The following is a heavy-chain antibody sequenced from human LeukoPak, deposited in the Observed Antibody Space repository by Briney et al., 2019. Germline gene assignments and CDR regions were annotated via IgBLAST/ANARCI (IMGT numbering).Heavy chain of an antibody. CDR2: ISPNSGGT. CDR3: ARPRITMVRGSYYFDY. CDR1: GYTFTGYY. D-gene: IGHD3-10*01. V-gene: IGHV1-2*02. J-gene: IGHJ4*02. Sequence: ASVKVSCKASGYTFTGYYMHWVRQAPGQGLEWMGWISPNSGGTNYAQKFQGRVTMTRDTSISTAYMELSRLRSDDTAVYYCARPRITMVRGSYYFDYWGQGTLVTVSS.